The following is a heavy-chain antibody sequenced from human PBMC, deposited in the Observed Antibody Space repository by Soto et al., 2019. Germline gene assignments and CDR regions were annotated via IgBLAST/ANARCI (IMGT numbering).Heavy chain of an antibody. Sequence: QVQLVQSGAEVKKPGASVKVSCKASGYTFTSYGISWVRQAPGQGLEWMGWNSAYNGNTNYAQKLQGRVTMTTDTSTSTSYIELRGLRSDDTAVYYGAIDWAAAGPFVYWGQGTLVTVSS. J-gene: IGHJ4*02. CDR1: GYTFTSYG. CDR2: NSAYNGNT. V-gene: IGHV1-18*01. CDR3: AIDWAAAGPFVY. D-gene: IGHD6-13*01.